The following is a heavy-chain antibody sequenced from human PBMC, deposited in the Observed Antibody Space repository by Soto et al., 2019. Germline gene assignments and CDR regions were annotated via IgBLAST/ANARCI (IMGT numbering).Heavy chain of an antibody. V-gene: IGHV3-23*01. J-gene: IGHJ6*02. D-gene: IGHD3-22*01. Sequence: GGSLRLSCAASGFTFSSYAMSWVRQAPGKGLEWVSAISGSGGSTYYADSVKGRFTISRDNSKNTLYLQMNSLRAEDTALYYCAKDIGLGSSGPYYYYGMDVWGQGTTVTVSS. CDR3: AKDIGLGSSGPYYYYGMDV. CDR2: ISGSGGST. CDR1: GFTFSSYA.